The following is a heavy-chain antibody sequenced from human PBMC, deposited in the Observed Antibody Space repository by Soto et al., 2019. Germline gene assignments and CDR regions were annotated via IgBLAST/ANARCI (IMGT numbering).Heavy chain of an antibody. J-gene: IGHJ4*02. V-gene: IGHV3-30*04. CDR1: GFTFSSYA. D-gene: IGHD1-26*01. CDR2: ITYDGSNK. CDR3: ARENSGSYYFDY. Sequence: GGSLRLSCAASGFTFSSYAMHWVRQAPGKGLEWVAVITYDGSNKYYADSVKGRFTISRDNSKNTLYLQMNSLRAEDTAVYYCARENSGSYYFDYWGQGTLVTVSS.